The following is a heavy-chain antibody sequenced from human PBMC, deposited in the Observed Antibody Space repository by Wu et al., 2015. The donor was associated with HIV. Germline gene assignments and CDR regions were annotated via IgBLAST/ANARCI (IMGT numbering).Heavy chain of an antibody. V-gene: IGHV1-2*02. Sequence: VQLVQSGAEVKKPGASVKVSCKASGYTFTGHNIHWVRQAPGQGLEWMGWINPNSGDTKYVQKFQGRVTMTRDTAIDTVYMELSRLTSDDRAVYYCARALSGRGYSGYDYAYWGQGTLLTVSS. J-gene: IGHJ4*02. D-gene: IGHD5-12*01. CDR3: ARALSGRGYSGYDYAY. CDR1: GYTFTGHN. CDR2: INPNSGDT.